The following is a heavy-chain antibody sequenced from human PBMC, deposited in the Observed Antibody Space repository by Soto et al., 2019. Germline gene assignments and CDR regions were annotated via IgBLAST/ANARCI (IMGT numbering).Heavy chain of an antibody. CDR2: IYYSGGT. D-gene: IGHD3-22*01. CDR1: GGFMTHYY. CDR3: ARLGHYDSTGYDAFDI. J-gene: IGHJ3*02. V-gene: IGHV4-59*08. Sequence: SETLSLTCTVSGGFMTHYYWSWIRQPPGKGLEWVGYIYYSGGTNYNPSLKSRVTISEDTWKNQFSLKLSSVTAADTAVYYCARLGHYDSTGYDAFDIWGQGIMVTVS.